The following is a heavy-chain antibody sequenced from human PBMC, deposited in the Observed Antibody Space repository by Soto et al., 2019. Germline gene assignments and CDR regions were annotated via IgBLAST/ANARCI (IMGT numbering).Heavy chain of an antibody. CDR2: MNPNSGNT. V-gene: IGHV1-8*01. CDR3: ARGPYSSYYYYMDV. CDR1: GYTFTSYD. Sequence: QVQLVQSGAEVKKPGASVKVSCKASGYTFTSYDINWVRQATGKGLEWMGWMNPNSGNTGYAQKFQGRLTMTRNTSISTAYMELSSLRSEDTAVYYCARGPYSSYYYYMDVWGKGITVTVSS. J-gene: IGHJ6*03. D-gene: IGHD5-18*01.